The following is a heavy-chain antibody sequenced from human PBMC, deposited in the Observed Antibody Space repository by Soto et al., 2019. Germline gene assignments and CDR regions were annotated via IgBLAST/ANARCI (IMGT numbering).Heavy chain of an antibody. J-gene: IGHJ6*02. CDR3: ARDQDSRMAV. Sequence: QVQLQESGPGLVKPSETLSLTCTVSGGSVSSGSYYWSWIRQPPGKGLEGIGYIYYSGNTNYNPSLKSRVNISVDTSKNQFSLKLSSVPAAGTAVYYGARDQDSRMAVWGQGTTVTVSS. CDR2: IYYSGNT. CDR1: GGSVSSGSYY. V-gene: IGHV4-61*01. D-gene: IGHD3-22*01.